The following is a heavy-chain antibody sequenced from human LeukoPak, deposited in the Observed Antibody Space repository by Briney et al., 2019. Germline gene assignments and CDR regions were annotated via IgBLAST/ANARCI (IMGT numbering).Heavy chain of an antibody. CDR1: GYTFSNYY. CDR3: ASVWGFSSDSHGAFDI. D-gene: IGHD3-10*01. V-gene: IGHV1-46*03. Sequence: ASVKVPCKASGYTFSNYYMHRVRQAPGQGLEWMGIINPSGGSTSYAQKFQGRVTMTRDMSTSTVYMELSSLRSEDTAVYYCASVWGFSSDSHGAFDIWGQGTMVTVSS. J-gene: IGHJ3*02. CDR2: INPSGGST.